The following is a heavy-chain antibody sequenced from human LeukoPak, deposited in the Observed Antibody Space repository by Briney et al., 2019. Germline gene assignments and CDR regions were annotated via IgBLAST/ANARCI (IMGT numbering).Heavy chain of an antibody. Sequence: GVSLRLSCAASGFTFSSYAMSWVRQAPGKGLEWVSAISGSGGSTYSDASVKGRFTISRDNSKNPLHLKMNRLRAEDTAVYYCAPQLRIAAAENWFDPWGQGTLVTVSS. CDR3: APQLRIAAAENWFDP. CDR2: ISGSGGST. CDR1: GFTFSSYA. J-gene: IGHJ5*02. V-gene: IGHV3-23*02. D-gene: IGHD6-13*01.